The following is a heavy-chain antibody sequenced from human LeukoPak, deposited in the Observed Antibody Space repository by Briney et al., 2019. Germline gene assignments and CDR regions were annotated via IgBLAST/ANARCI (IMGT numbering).Heavy chain of an antibody. CDR1: GYTFTSYY. D-gene: IGHD6-13*01. J-gene: IGHJ6*02. Sequence: SVKVSCKASGYTFTSYYMHWVRQAPGQGLEWMGRIIPILGIANYAQKFQGRVTITADKSTSTAYMELSSLRSEDTAVYYCARGDTAAAGLPFYYYGMDVWGQGTTVTVSS. CDR2: IIPILGIA. V-gene: IGHV1-69*04. CDR3: ARGDTAAAGLPFYYYGMDV.